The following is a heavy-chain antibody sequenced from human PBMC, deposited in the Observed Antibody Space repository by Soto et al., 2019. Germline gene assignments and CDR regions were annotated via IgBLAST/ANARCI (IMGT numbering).Heavy chain of an antibody. Sequence: PGESLKISSKGSGYSFTSYWIGWVRQMPGKGLEWMGIIYPGDSDTRYSPSFQGQVTISADKSISTAYLQWSSLKASDTAMYYCARRAYCGGDCYHFDYWGQGTLVTVSS. CDR3: ARRAYCGGDCYHFDY. CDR2: IYPGDSDT. J-gene: IGHJ4*02. CDR1: GYSFTSYW. D-gene: IGHD2-21*01. V-gene: IGHV5-51*01.